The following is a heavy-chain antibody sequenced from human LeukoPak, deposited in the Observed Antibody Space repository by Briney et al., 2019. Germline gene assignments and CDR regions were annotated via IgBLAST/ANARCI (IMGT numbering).Heavy chain of an antibody. CDR1: GFTFSSCA. J-gene: IGHJ6*02. V-gene: IGHV3-23*01. D-gene: IGHD6-13*01. CDR3: ASTSSSWCDYYYYGMDV. Sequence: GGSLRLSCAASGFTFSSCAMSWVRQAPGKGLEWVSAISGIGGSTYYADSVKGRFTISRDNSKNTLYLQMNSLRAEDTAVYYCASTSSSWCDYYYYGMDVWGQGTTVTVSS. CDR2: ISGIGGST.